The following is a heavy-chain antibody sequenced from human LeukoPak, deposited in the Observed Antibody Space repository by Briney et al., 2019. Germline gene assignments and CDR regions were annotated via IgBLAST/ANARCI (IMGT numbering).Heavy chain of an antibody. D-gene: IGHD3-22*01. CDR1: GGSISSYY. CDR3: ARFQYYYDSSGTWPALDY. Sequence: SETLSLTCTVSGGSISSYYWSWIRQPPGKGLEWIGYIYYSGSTNYNPSLKSRVTISVDTSKNQSSLKLSSVTAADTAVYYCARFQYYYDSSGTWPALDYWGQGTLVTVSS. J-gene: IGHJ4*02. CDR2: IYYSGST. V-gene: IGHV4-59*01.